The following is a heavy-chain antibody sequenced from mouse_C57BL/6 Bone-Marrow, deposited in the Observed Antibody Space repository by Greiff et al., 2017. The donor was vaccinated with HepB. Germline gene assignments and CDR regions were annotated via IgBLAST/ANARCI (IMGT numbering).Heavy chain of an antibody. D-gene: IGHD3-1*01. CDR1: GYAFSSSW. CDR3: ARGLYPWFAY. CDR2: IYPGDGDT. Sequence: VKLMESGPELVKPGASVKISCKASGYAFSSSWMNWVKQRPGKGLEWLGRIYPGDGDTNYNGKFKGKATLTADKSSSTAYMQLSSLTSEDSAVYFCARGLYPWFAYWGQGTLVTVSA. J-gene: IGHJ3*01. V-gene: IGHV1-82*01.